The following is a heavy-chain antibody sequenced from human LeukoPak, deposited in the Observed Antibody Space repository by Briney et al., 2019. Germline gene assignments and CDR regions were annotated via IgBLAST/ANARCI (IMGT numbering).Heavy chain of an antibody. CDR2: INPNGDT. D-gene: IGHD5-18*01. CDR1: GYTFTSYY. Sequence: ASVKVSCKASGYTFTSYYLHWVRQAPGQGLEWMGLINPNGDTNYAQKFQGRVTMTRDTSTSTVYMDLSGLRSEDTAVYYCARAAGDTYGYRYYSDYWGQGTLVSVSS. V-gene: IGHV1-46*01. CDR3: ARAAGDTYGYRYYSDY. J-gene: IGHJ4*02.